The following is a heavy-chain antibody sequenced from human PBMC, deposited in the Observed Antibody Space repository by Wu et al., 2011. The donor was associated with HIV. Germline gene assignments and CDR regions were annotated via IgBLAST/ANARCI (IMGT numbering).Heavy chain of an antibody. CDR2: IGAYDGDT. CDR1: GYTFTSYG. D-gene: IGHD2-21*01. V-gene: IGHV1-18*01. CDR3: AGDLGGDEDT. Sequence: QVQLVQSGAEVRKPGASVKVSCKASGYTFTSYGYSWVRQAPGQGLEWMGWIGAYDGDTNYAQKLQGRVTISADRSTSTAYIEVRSLRSEDTSVYYCAGDLGGDEDTWGQGTLVTVSS. J-gene: IGHJ5*02.